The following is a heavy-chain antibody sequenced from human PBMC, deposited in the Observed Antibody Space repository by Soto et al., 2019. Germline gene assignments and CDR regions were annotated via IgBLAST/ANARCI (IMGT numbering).Heavy chain of an antibody. V-gene: IGHV3-74*01. CDR1: GFTFTGYW. D-gene: IGHD6-13*01. J-gene: IGHJ4*02. CDR2: INSDGSST. CDR3: ASGLVEYSSSWLDY. Sequence: GGSLRLSCAASGFTFTGYWMHWVRQAPGKGLVWVSRINSDGSSTNYADSVKGRFTISRDNAKNMVYLQMNSLRAEDTAVYYCASGLVEYSSSWLDYWGQGTPVTVSS.